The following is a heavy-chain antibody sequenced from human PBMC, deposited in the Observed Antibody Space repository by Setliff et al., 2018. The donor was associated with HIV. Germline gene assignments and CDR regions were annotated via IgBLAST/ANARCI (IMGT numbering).Heavy chain of an antibody. CDR3: ARDLKRTVFGVVMIAGDAFDV. CDR1: GYIFTSHG. Sequence: AASVKVSCKASGYIFTSHGITWVRQAPGQGLEWMGWISVYTGNTNYAQNLQGRVTMTTDTSTSTAYMELRSLRSDDTAVYYCARDLKRTVFGVVMIAGDAFDVWGQGTMVTVSS. J-gene: IGHJ3*01. V-gene: IGHV1-18*01. CDR2: ISVYTGNT. D-gene: IGHD3-3*01.